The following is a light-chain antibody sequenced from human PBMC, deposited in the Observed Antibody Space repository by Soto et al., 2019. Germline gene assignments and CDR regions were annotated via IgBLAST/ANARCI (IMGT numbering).Light chain of an antibody. CDR3: QQYHSYS. Sequence: DIQMTQSPSTLPASLGDRVTITCRASQSISNWLAWYQQKPGTAPKVLIYHASNLQSGVPSRFRGSGSGTEFTLSISSVDSDDFATYYCQQYHSYSFGQGTKVEIK. CDR1: QSISNW. J-gene: IGKJ1*01. V-gene: IGKV1-5*01. CDR2: HAS.